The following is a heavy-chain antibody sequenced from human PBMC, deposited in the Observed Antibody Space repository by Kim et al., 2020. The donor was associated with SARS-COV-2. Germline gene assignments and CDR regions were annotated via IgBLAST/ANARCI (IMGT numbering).Heavy chain of an antibody. CDR1: GFTFSSYA. D-gene: IGHD5-18*01. Sequence: GGSLRLSCSASGFTFSSYAMHWVRQAPGKGLEYVSAISSNGGSTYYADSVKGRFTISRDNSKNTLYLQMSSLRAEDTAVYYCVKDTAMVLWATQIDYWGQGTLVTVSS. J-gene: IGHJ4*02. CDR2: ISSNGGST. CDR3: VKDTAMVLWATQIDY. V-gene: IGHV3-64D*09.